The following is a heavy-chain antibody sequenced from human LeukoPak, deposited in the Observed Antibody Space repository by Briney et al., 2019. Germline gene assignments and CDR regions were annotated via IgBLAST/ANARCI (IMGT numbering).Heavy chain of an antibody. D-gene: IGHD3-3*01. CDR2: IWYDGSNK. J-gene: IGHJ3*02. CDR1: GFTFSSYG. Sequence: GRSLRLSCAASGFTFSSYGMHWVRQAPGKGLEWVAVIWYDGSNKYYADSVKGRFTISRDNSKNTLYLQMNSLRAEDTAVYYCARETNCDFWSGWDRVFAFDIWGQGTMVTVSS. V-gene: IGHV3-33*01. CDR3: ARETNCDFWSGWDRVFAFDI.